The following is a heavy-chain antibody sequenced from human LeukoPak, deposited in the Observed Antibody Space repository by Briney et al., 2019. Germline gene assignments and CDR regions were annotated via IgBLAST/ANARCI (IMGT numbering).Heavy chain of an antibody. CDR3: ARVWELEYSSDY. D-gene: IGHD6-6*01. Sequence: GGSLRLSCAASGFTFSSYSMNWVRQAPGKGLEWVSSISSSSSYIYYADSVKGRFTISRDHAKNSLYLQMNSLRAEDTAVYYCARVWELEYSSDYWGQGTLVTVSS. CDR2: ISSSSSYI. J-gene: IGHJ4*02. CDR1: GFTFSSYS. V-gene: IGHV3-21*01.